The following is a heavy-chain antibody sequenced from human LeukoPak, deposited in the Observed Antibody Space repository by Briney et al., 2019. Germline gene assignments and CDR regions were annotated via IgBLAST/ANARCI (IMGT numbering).Heavy chain of an antibody. CDR1: GGSISTHY. CDR2: IYTSGST. J-gene: IGHJ3*02. V-gene: IGHV4-4*07. CDR3: ARAYDRSGYTAFDI. Sequence: SETLSLTCTVSGGSISTHYWNWIRQPAGKGLEWIGRIYTSGSTNYNPSLKSRVAMSVDTSKNQFSLKLTSVTAADTAVYYCARAYDRSGYTAFDIWGQGTLVTVSS. D-gene: IGHD3-22*01.